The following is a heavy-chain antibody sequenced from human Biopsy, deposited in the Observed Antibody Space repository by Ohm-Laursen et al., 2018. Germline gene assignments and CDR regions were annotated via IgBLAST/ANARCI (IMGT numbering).Heavy chain of an antibody. Sequence: SLRLSCAASTFTFSSDSVSWVRQAPGKGLVWVSGISDSGGSTHYADSVKGRFSIPRDTSKNTLYLQMNSLRAEDTAVYYCAKDVFGGFSGSTDYYAYYFDSWGQGTLVTVSS. D-gene: IGHD3-10*02. J-gene: IGHJ4*02. V-gene: IGHV3-23*01. CDR1: TFTFSSDS. CDR3: AKDVFGGFSGSTDYYAYYFDS. CDR2: ISDSGGST.